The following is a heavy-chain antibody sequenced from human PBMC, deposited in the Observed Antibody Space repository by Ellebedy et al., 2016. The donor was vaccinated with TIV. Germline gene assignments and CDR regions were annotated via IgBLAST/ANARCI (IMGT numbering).Heavy chain of an antibody. CDR1: GFNFRTYG. CDR2: ITYDGSYE. CDR3: ARDPVSSDYFVL. D-gene: IGHD3-10*02. J-gene: IGHJ1*01. Sequence: GGSLRLSXGASGFNFRTYGMHWVRQAPGKGLDWVAFITYDGSYENYADSVRGRFTISRDNSKNTLYLQMNSLTTEDTATYYCARDPVSSDYFVLWGQGTLVTVSS. V-gene: IGHV3-30*04.